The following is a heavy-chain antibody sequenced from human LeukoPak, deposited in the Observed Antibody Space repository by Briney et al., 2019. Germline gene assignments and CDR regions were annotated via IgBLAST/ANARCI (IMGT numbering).Heavy chain of an antibody. CDR2: IYTSGST. V-gene: IGHV4-61*02. Sequence: PSQTLSLTCTVSGGSISSGSYYWSWIRQPAGKGLEWIGRIYTSGSTNYNPSLKSRVTISVDTSKNQSSLKLSSVTAADTAVYYCARGLRGSGSALWFDPWGQGTLVTVSS. J-gene: IGHJ5*02. CDR3: ARGLRGSGSALWFDP. CDR1: GGSISSGSYY. D-gene: IGHD3-10*01.